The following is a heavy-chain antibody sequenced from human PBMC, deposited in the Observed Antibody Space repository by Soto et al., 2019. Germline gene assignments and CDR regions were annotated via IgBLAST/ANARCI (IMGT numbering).Heavy chain of an antibody. Sequence: EVQLLESGGGLVQPGGSLRLSCAASGFTFNNYAMTWVRQAPGKGLEWVSAISGGGDTTSYEDSVKGRFTVSRDGSKNTLYLQMSSLRAADTALYYCAKGRGGSGSLTPRVDFWGQGTLVTVSS. CDR2: ISGGGDTT. V-gene: IGHV3-23*01. CDR3: AKGRGGSGSLTPRVDF. J-gene: IGHJ4*02. D-gene: IGHD3-10*01. CDR1: GFTFNNYA.